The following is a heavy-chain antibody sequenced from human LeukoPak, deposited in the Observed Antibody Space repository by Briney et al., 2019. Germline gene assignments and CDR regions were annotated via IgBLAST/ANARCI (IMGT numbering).Heavy chain of an antibody. Sequence: PGGSLRLSCAASDFTFSSYAMHWVRQAPGKGLEWVAIISYDGSNKYYADSVKGRFTISRDNSKNTLYLQMNSLRAEDTAVYYCARDRTVITVAGTIDYWGQGTLVTVSS. CDR1: DFTFSSYA. V-gene: IGHV3-30-3*01. CDR2: ISYDGSNK. J-gene: IGHJ4*02. D-gene: IGHD6-19*01. CDR3: ARDRTVITVAGTIDY.